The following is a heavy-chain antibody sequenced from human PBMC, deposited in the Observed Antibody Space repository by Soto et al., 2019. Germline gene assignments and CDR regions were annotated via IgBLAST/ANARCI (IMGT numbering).Heavy chain of an antibody. Sequence: QVQLQESGPGLVKPSQTLSLTCTVSGGSISSGGYYWSWIRQHPGKGLEWIGYIYYSGSTYYNPSLKSRVTISVDTSKNQFSLKLSSVTAADTAVYYCARGHISGSYYTGYFYLWGRGTLVTVSS. CDR2: IYYSGST. J-gene: IGHJ2*01. D-gene: IGHD3-10*01. CDR1: GGSISSGGYY. V-gene: IGHV4-31*03. CDR3: ARGHISGSYYTGYFYL.